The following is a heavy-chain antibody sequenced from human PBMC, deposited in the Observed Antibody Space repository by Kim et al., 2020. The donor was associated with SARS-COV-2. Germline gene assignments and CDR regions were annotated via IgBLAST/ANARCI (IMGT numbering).Heavy chain of an antibody. CDR1: GFSFDDSA. CDR3: AKARLTDSNWFDP. J-gene: IGHJ5*02. D-gene: IGHD6-25*01. CDR2: NNYNSGKI. Sequence: GGSLRLSCVASGFSFDDSAMHWVRQAPGKGLEWVSGNNYNSGKIGYADSVKGRFTISRDNAKNSLYLQMNSLRDEDTALYYCAKARLTDSNWFDPWGQGT. V-gene: IGHV3-9*01.